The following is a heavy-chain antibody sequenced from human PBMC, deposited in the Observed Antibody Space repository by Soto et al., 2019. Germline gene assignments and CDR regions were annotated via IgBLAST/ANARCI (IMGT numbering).Heavy chain of an antibody. V-gene: IGHV1-18*04. Sequence: ASVKVSCKASGYTLNTYDINWVRQAPGQGLEWMGWISADNGNTNYAQKFQGRVTMTTDTSTSTAYMELRGLRSDDTALYYCARGNFFIHAFDIWGQGTMVTVSS. CDR1: GYTLNTYD. D-gene: IGHD2-21*01. J-gene: IGHJ3*02. CDR3: ARGNFFIHAFDI. CDR2: ISADNGNT.